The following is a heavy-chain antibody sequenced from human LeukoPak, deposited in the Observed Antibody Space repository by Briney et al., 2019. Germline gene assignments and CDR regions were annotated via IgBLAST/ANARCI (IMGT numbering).Heavy chain of an antibody. J-gene: IGHJ4*02. D-gene: IGHD3-3*01. Sequence: ASVKVSCKTSGYTFTSYGISWVRQAPGQGLEWMGWISAYNGNTNYAQKLQGRVTMTTDTSTSTAYMELRSLRSDDTAVYYCARDGTTYDFWSGYHDYWGQGTLVTVSS. CDR2: ISAYNGNT. V-gene: IGHV1-18*01. CDR1: GYTFTSYG. CDR3: ARDGTTYDFWSGYHDY.